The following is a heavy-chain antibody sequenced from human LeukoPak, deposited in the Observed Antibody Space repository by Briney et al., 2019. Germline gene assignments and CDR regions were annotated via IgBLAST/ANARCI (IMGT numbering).Heavy chain of an antibody. J-gene: IGHJ6*03. CDR3: ARDRYSSGWSDYMDV. V-gene: IGHV3-7*01. Sequence: GGSLRLSCAASGFTISSYWMSWVRQAPGKGLEWVANIKQDGSEKYYVDSVKGRFTISRDNAKNSLYLQMNSLRAEDTAVYYCARDRYSSGWSDYMDVWGKGTTVTVSS. CDR2: IKQDGSEK. CDR1: GFTISSYW. D-gene: IGHD6-19*01.